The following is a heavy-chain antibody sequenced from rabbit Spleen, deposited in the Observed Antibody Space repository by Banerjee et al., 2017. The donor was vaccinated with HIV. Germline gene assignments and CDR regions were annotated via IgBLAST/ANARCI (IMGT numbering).Heavy chain of an antibody. D-gene: IGHD8-1*01. CDR3: ARDTGSSFSSYGMDL. CDR1: GFSLISSYW. V-gene: IGHV1S45*01. J-gene: IGHJ6*01. CDR2: ILTASGST. Sequence: EESGGDLVKPEGSLILTCTASGFSLISSYWICWVRQAPGKGLEWIGCILTASGSTYYASWAKGRFTISKTSSTTVTLQMTSLTVADTATYFCARDTGSSFSSYGMDLWGPGTLVTVS.